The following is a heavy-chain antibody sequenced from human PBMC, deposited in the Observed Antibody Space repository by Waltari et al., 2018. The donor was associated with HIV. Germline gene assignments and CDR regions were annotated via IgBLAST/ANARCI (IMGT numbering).Heavy chain of an antibody. CDR3: ARGAPGHYCSGGSCPYFDY. Sequence: QVQLVQSGAEVRKPGASVKVSCKASGYTFTSCAVNWVRQAPGHGLEWMGWVNPYSGNTGYAKNFQGRVTMTRNTSISTAYMELSGLRSEDTAVYYCARGAPGHYCSGGSCPYFDYWGQGSLVTVSS. D-gene: IGHD2-15*01. J-gene: IGHJ4*02. CDR2: VNPYSGNT. CDR1: GYTFTSCA. V-gene: IGHV1-8*02.